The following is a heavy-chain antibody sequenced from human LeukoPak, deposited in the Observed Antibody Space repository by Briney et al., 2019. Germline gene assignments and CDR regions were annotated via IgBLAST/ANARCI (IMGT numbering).Heavy chain of an antibody. Sequence: GGSLRLSCAASGFTFSSYSMNWVRQAPGRGLEWVSSISRSSNYKYYADSVKGRFTISRDNAKNSLYLQMNSLRAEDTALYYCASSRYDSSGYYGIIGYWGQGTLVTVSS. J-gene: IGHJ4*02. D-gene: IGHD3-22*01. CDR2: ISRSSNYK. V-gene: IGHV3-21*01. CDR1: GFTFSSYS. CDR3: ASSRYDSSGYYGIIGY.